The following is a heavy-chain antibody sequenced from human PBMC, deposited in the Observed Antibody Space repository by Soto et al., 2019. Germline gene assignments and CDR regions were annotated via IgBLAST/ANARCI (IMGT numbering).Heavy chain of an antibody. J-gene: IGHJ6*03. D-gene: IGHD4-17*01. CDR1: GYTFTSYA. V-gene: IGHV1-3*01. Sequence: ASVKVSCKASGYTFTSYAMHWVRQAPGQRLEWMGWINAGNGNTKYSQKFQGRVTITRDTSASTAYMELSSLRSEDTAVYYCARDTTVTTDYYYYYYMDVWGKGTTVTVSS. CDR3: ARDTTVTTDYYYYYYMDV. CDR2: INAGNGNT.